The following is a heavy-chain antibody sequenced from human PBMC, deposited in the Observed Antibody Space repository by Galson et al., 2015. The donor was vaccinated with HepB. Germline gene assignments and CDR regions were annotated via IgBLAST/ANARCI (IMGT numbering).Heavy chain of an antibody. CDR2: IIPIFGTA. J-gene: IGHJ6*03. D-gene: IGHD4-17*01. V-gene: IGHV1-69*13. CDR1: GGTFSSYA. Sequence: SVKVSCKASGGTFSSYAISWVRQAPGQGLEWMGGIIPIFGTANYAQKFQGRVTITADESTSTAYMELSSLRSEDTAVYYCASWREDYGDYGHYMDVWGKGTTVTVSS. CDR3: ASWREDYGDYGHYMDV.